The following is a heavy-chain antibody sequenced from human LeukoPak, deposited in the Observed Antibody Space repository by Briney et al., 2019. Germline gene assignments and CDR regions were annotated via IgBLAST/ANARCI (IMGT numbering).Heavy chain of an antibody. CDR2: MKSGGSSR. CDR1: GFTFRSYW. V-gene: IGHV3-74*01. J-gene: IGHJ4*02. Sequence: PGGSLRLSCEASGFTFRSYWMHWVRQAPGRGLVWVSSMKSGGSSRSYADSVKGRFTISRDNTKNTLYLQMSSLIAADTAVYYCTRGGSYGDFWGQGTLVTVSS. D-gene: IGHD3-16*01. CDR3: TRGGSYGDF.